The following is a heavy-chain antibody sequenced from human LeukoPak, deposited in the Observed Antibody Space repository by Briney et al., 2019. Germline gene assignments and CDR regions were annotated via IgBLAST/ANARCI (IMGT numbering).Heavy chain of an antibody. CDR1: GYTFTSYG. J-gene: IGHJ3*02. CDR2: ISAYNGNT. D-gene: IGHD1-26*01. Sequence: ASVKVSCKASGYTFTSYGISWVRQAPGQGLEWMGWISAYNGNTNYAQKLQGRVTMTTDTSTSTAYMELRSLRSDDTAVYYCARDLRYGIVGAIHAFDIWGQGTMVTVSS. CDR3: ARDLRYGIVGAIHAFDI. V-gene: IGHV1-18*01.